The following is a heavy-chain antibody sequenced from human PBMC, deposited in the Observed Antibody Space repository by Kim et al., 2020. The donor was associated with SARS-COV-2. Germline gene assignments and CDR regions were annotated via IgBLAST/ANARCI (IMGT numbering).Heavy chain of an antibody. J-gene: IGHJ4*02. CDR1: GGSISSSNW. V-gene: IGHV4-4*02. CDR2: IYHSGST. Sequence: SETLSLTCAVSGGSISSSNWWSWVRQPPGKGLEWIGEIYHSGSTNYNPSLKSRVTISVDKSKNQFSLKLSSVTAADTAVYYCATNAIVATSLFDYWGQGTLVTVSS. D-gene: IGHD5-12*01. CDR3: ATNAIVATSLFDY.